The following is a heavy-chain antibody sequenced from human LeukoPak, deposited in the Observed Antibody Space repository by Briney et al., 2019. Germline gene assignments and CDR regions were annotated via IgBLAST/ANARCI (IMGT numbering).Heavy chain of an antibody. D-gene: IGHD3-3*01. V-gene: IGHV4-38-2*01. J-gene: IGHJ4*02. CDR3: ARASTIFGHFAY. Sequence: LRLSCAASGFTFSDYYMDWIRQPPGKGLEWIGSIYYSGSTYYNPSLKSRLTISVDTSKNQFSLKLSSVTAADTAVYYCARASTIFGHFAYWGRGTLVTVSS. CDR2: IYYSGST. CDR1: GFTFSDYY.